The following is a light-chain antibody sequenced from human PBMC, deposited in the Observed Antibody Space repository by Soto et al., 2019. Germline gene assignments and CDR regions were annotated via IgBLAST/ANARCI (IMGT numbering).Light chain of an antibody. CDR2: DAS. CDR1: QSVSSN. J-gene: IGKJ4*01. V-gene: IGKV3-11*01. CDR3: QQRSNWPPVT. Sequence: EIVMTQSPATLSVSPGGRATLSCRASQSVSSNLAWYQQKPGQAPRLLIYDASNRATGIPARFSGSGSGTDFTLTISSLEPEDFGVYYCQQRSNWPPVTFGGGTKVDIK.